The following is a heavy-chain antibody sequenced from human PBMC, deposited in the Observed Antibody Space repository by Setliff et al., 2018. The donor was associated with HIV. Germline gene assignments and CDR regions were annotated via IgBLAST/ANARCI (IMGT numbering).Heavy chain of an antibody. D-gene: IGHD3-10*01. J-gene: IGHJ5*02. CDR1: GGSISSHY. V-gene: IGHV4-59*11. CDR3: ARVGDYGSGGWFDP. Sequence: KPSETLSLTCTVSGGSISSHYWSWIRQPPGKGLEWIGYIHYSGSTNYNPSLKSRVTISIDTSKNQFSLKLSSVTAADTAVYYCARVGDYGSGGWFDPWGQGTLVTVSS. CDR2: IHYSGST.